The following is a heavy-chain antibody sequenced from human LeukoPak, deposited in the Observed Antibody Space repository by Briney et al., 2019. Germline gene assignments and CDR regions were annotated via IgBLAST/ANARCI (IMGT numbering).Heavy chain of an antibody. CDR1: GGTFSSYA. Sequence: SVKVSCKPSGGTFSSYAISWVRQAPGQGLEWMGRIIPIFGTANYAQKFQGRVTITTDESTSTAYMELSSLRSEDTAVYYCARARLDYYDSSGYYLSWGQGTLVTVSS. V-gene: IGHV1-69*05. CDR2: IIPIFGTA. CDR3: ARARLDYYDSSGYYLS. D-gene: IGHD3-22*01. J-gene: IGHJ4*02.